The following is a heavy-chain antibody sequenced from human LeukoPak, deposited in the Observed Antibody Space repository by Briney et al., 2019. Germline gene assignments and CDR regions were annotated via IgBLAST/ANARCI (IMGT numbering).Heavy chain of an antibody. CDR1: GFTSSSYA. V-gene: IGHV3-23*01. J-gene: IGHJ4*02. D-gene: IGHD3-16*02. CDR2: ISGSGGLT. CDR3: ARENYDYVWGSYRSAGFDY. Sequence: GGSLRLSCAASGFTSSSYAMSWVRQAPGKGLEWVSAISGSGGLTYYADSVKGRFTISRDNSKNTLYLQMNSLRAEDTAVYYCARENYDYVWGSYRSAGFDYWGQGTLATVSS.